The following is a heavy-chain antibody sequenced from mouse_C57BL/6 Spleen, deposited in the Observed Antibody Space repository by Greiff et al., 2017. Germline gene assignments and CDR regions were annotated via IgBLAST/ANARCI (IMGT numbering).Heavy chain of an antibody. CDR3: SRNSGCFDY. Sequence: VQLQQSGAELVKPGASVKLSCTASGFNIKDYSMHWVQQKPEQGLEWIGRIDPEDGETKYAPNFPGKATITGDTSSNTSYLQLCSLTSEDTAVYDCSRNSGCFDYWGQGTTLTVSS. CDR2: IDPEDGET. CDR1: GFNIKDYS. D-gene: IGHD3-1*01. V-gene: IGHV14-2*01. J-gene: IGHJ2*01.